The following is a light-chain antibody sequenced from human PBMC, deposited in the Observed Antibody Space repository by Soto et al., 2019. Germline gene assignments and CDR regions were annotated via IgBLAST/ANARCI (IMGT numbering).Light chain of an antibody. V-gene: IGKV1-33*01. CDR2: DAS. Sequence: DIQMTQSPSSLSASVGDRVTITCQASQDINNYLIWYQHKPGKAPKLLIYDASTLGTGVSSRFSGGGSGTLFIFTISGLQPEDIATYYCQQFDSVPCTFGQGTKLELK. CDR1: QDINNY. J-gene: IGKJ2*02. CDR3: QQFDSVPCT.